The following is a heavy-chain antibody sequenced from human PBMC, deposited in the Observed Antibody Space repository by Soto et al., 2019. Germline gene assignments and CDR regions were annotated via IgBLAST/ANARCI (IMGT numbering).Heavy chain of an antibody. V-gene: IGHV3-48*03. J-gene: IGHJ4*02. D-gene: IGHD2-2*01. CDR2: ISSSGSTI. Sequence: GGSLRLSCAASGFTFSSYEMNWVRQAPGKGLEWVSYISSSGSTIYYADSVKGRFTISRDNAKNSLYLQMNSLRAEDTAVYYCAIVVPAAMAKPFDYWGQGTLVTVSS. CDR3: AIVVPAAMAKPFDY. CDR1: GFTFSSYE.